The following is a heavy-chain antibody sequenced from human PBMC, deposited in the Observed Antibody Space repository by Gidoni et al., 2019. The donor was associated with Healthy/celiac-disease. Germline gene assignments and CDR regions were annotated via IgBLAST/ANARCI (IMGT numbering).Heavy chain of an antibody. J-gene: IGHJ3*02. Sequence: QVQLVQSGAEVKKPGSSVQVSCKASGGTFSSYAISWVRQAPGQGLEWMGGIIPIFGTANYAQKFQGRVTITADESTSTAYMELSSLRSEDTAVYYCARGGEYDFWSGKTLDAFDIWGQGTMVTVSS. D-gene: IGHD3-3*01. CDR1: GGTFSSYA. CDR3: ARGGEYDFWSGKTLDAFDI. CDR2: IIPIFGTA. V-gene: IGHV1-69*01.